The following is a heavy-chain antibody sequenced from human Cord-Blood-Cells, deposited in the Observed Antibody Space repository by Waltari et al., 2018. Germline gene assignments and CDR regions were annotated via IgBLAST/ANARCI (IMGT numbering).Heavy chain of an antibody. CDR3: ARRRGIVVVVAASNWFDP. D-gene: IGHD2-15*01. CDR2: INHSGST. Sequence: QVQLQQWGAGLLKPSETLSLTCAVYGGSFSGYYWSWIRQPPGKGLEWIGEINHSGSTNYNPSLKVRITISVDTSKNQFSLKLSSVPAADTAVYYCARRRGIVVVVAASNWFDPWGQGTLVTVSS. V-gene: IGHV4-34*01. J-gene: IGHJ5*02. CDR1: GGSFSGYY.